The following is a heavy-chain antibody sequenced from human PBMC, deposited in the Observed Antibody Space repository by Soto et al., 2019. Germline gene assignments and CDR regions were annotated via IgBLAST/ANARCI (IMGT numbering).Heavy chain of an antibody. V-gene: IGHV3-30*18. CDR3: AKAMVVVTAISGGGGFDK. Sequence: GGSLRLSCAASGFTFSSYGMHWVRQAPGKGLEWVAVISYDGSNKYCADSVKGRFTISRDNSKNTLYLQMNSLRAEDTAVYYCAKAMVVVTAISGGGGFDKWGQGALVTVSS. CDR1: GFTFSSYG. J-gene: IGHJ3*02. CDR2: ISYDGSNK. D-gene: IGHD2-21*02.